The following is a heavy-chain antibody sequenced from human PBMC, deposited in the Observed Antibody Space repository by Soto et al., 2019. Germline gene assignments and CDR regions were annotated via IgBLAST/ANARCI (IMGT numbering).Heavy chain of an antibody. CDR1: GFTFSSYW. D-gene: IGHD6-6*01. CDR2: INSDGSST. CDR3: AREEQLVEGRTGYYYGMDV. V-gene: IGHV3-74*01. J-gene: IGHJ6*02. Sequence: LRLSCAASGFTFSSYWMHWVRQAPGKGLVWVSRINSDGSSTSYADSVKGRFTISRDNAKNTLYLQMNSLRAEDTAVYYCAREEQLVEGRTGYYYGMDVWGQGTTVTVSS.